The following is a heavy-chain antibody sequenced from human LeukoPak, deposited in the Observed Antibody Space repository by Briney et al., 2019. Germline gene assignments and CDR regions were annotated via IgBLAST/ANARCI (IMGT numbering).Heavy chain of an antibody. CDR1: GFTFSSYS. J-gene: IGHJ4*02. Sequence: PGESLRLSCAASGFTFSSYSMNWVRRAPGKGLEWVSSINSDSSYIYYADSVKGRFTISRDNAKNSLYLQMNSLRAEDTAVYYCARGSYYFDYWGQGTLVTVSS. CDR2: INSDSSYI. CDR3: ARGSYYFDY. V-gene: IGHV3-21*01.